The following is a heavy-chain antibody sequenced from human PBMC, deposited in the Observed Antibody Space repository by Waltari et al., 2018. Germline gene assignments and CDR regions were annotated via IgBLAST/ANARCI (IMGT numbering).Heavy chain of an antibody. J-gene: IGHJ4*02. CDR3: ARTGNGHSSGWYSGDY. D-gene: IGHD6-19*01. CDR2: IWYDGSKK. Sequence: QVQLVESGGGVVQPGRSLRLSCAASGFTFSSYGMHWVRQAPDQGLEWVEIIWYDGSKKYYADSVKGRFTISKDNSNNTRDRQMNSLRAEDTAVYYCARTGNGHSSGWYSGDYWGQGTLVTVSS. CDR1: GFTFSSYG. V-gene: IGHV3-33*01.